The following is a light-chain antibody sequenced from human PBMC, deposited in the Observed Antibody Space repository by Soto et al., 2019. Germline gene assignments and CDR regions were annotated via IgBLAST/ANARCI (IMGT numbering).Light chain of an antibody. Sequence: DFQMTQSPSSVSASVGDRVTITCRARQGIHSWLAWYQQKPGKAPKLVIYGATTLPNGVPSRFSGSGSGTDFTLTISNLQAEDCAPYYCQQANNFPPISFGRGTRVDI. CDR1: QGIHSW. CDR2: GAT. V-gene: IGKV1D-12*01. J-gene: IGKJ5*01. CDR3: QQANNFPPIS.